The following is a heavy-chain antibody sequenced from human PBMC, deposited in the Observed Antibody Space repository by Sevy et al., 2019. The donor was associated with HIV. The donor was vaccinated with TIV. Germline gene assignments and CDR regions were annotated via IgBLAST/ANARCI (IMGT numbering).Heavy chain of an antibody. CDR3: ARDLEFYDSGDYGPAFMPDF. D-gene: IGHD4-17*01. CDR1: GFTFSSFG. V-gene: IGHV3-33*01. Sequence: GGSLRLSCTASGFTFSSFGMHWVRQAPGKGLEWVAVIWFDGSNTYYADSVKGRFTISRDIAKNTLHLQMNSLRAEDTAVDYCARDLEFYDSGDYGPAFMPDFWGHGTLVTVSS. CDR2: IWFDGSNT. J-gene: IGHJ4*01.